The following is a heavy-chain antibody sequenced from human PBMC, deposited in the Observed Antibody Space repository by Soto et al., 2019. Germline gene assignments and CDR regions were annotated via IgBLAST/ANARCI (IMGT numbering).Heavy chain of an antibody. D-gene: IGHD2-2*01. J-gene: IGHJ6*02. CDR1: GFTFSSYA. V-gene: IGHV3-23*01. CDR2: ISGSGGST. Sequence: PGGSLRLSCAASGFTFSSYAMSWVRQAPGKGLEWVSAISGSGGSTYYADSVKGRFTISRDNSKNTLYLQMNSLRAEDTAVYYCAKDGRDIVLVPAAMPIGYYYYGMDVWGQGTTVTVSS. CDR3: AKDGRDIVLVPAAMPIGYYYYGMDV.